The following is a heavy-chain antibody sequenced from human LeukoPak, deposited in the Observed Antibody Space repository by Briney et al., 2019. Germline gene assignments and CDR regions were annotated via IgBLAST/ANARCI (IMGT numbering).Heavy chain of an antibody. CDR1: XGSFXXXY. CDR2: XNHSGST. J-gene: IGHJ4*02. CDR3: ARGFVYDYYGSSGYSVRPYYFDY. Sequence: SLXXAXXXGSFXXXYWXXIRXXXXXXXXXSGEXNHSGSTNYNPSLKSRVTISVDTSKNQFSLKLSSVTAADTAVYYCARGFVYDYYGSSGYSVRPYYFDYWGQGTLVTVSS. V-gene: IGHV4-34*01. D-gene: IGHD3-22*01.